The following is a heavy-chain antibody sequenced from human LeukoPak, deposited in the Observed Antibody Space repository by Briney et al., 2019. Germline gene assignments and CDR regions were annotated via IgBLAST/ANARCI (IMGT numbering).Heavy chain of an antibody. CDR2: IYYSGST. D-gene: IGHD2-21*02. J-gene: IGHJ4*02. CDR1: GGSVSSGSYY. V-gene: IGHV4-61*01. CDR3: ARERVTAIRRYDY. Sequence: PSETLSLPCTVSGGSVSSGSYYWSWIRQPPGKGLEWIGYIYYSGSTNYNPSLKSRVTISVDTSKNQFSLKLSSVTAADTAVYYCARERVTAIRRYDYWGQGTLVTVSS.